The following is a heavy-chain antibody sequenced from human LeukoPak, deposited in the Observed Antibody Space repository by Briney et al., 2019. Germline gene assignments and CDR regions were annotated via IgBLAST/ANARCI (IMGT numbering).Heavy chain of an antibody. CDR2: IYPSGST. Sequence: SETLSLTCTVSGGPISSYYWSWIRPPAAKGLEWIGRIYPSGSTNYNPTLKSRVTMSVHTSKNELSLKLSSVTAADTGVYYCARDRDRYGSGSYWFDPWGQGTLVTVSS. CDR3: ARDRDRYGSGSYWFDP. J-gene: IGHJ5*02. CDR1: GGPISSYY. D-gene: IGHD3-10*01. V-gene: IGHV4-4*07.